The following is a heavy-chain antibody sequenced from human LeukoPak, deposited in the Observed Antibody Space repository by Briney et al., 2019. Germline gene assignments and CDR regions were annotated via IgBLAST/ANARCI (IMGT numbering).Heavy chain of an antibody. J-gene: IGHJ6*03. CDR1: GYTFTTYG. Sequence: ASVKVSCKASGYTFTTYGISWVRQAPGQGLEWMGWISAYNGNTNYAQKLQDRVTMTTDTSTSTAYMELRSLRSDDPAVYYCARGRHCSSTSCYKAYYYSMDVWGKGTTVTVSS. CDR2: ISAYNGNT. D-gene: IGHD2-2*02. V-gene: IGHV1-18*01. CDR3: ARGRHCSSTSCYKAYYYSMDV.